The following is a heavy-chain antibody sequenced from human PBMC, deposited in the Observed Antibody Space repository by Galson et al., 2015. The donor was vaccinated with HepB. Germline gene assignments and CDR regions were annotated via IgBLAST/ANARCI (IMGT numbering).Heavy chain of an antibody. CDR1: GYTFTSHV. V-gene: IGHV1-18*04. Sequence: SVKVSCKASGYTFTSHVISWVRQAPGQGLEWMGGISAYDGDTNYAQKFQGRVTMTTDTSTRTDYMNLRSLKSDDTAMYYCARMAMAGIIDYWGPGTLVTV. CDR3: ARMAMAGIIDY. CDR2: ISAYDGDT. J-gene: IGHJ4*02. D-gene: IGHD6-19*01.